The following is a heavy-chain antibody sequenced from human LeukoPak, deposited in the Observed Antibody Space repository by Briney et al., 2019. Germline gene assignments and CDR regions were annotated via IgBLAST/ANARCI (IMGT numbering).Heavy chain of an antibody. J-gene: IGHJ5*02. D-gene: IGHD5-12*01. V-gene: IGHV3-15*01. CDR1: GFTFSEPW. Sequence: PGGSLGLSCAASGFTFSEPWMGWVRQAPGMGLEWVGRIKSTADGGTTDYAAAVQGRFIISRDDSKDTLYLQMNSLKTEDTAMYYCTTYGGYEGLSDHWGQGTLVTVSP. CDR2: IKSTADGGTT. CDR3: TTYGGYEGLSDH.